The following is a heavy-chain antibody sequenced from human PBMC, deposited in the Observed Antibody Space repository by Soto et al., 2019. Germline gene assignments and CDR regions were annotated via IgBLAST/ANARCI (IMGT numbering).Heavy chain of an antibody. CDR2: ISYDGSNK. CDR1: GFTFSSYG. V-gene: IGHV3-30*03. Sequence: GGSLRLSCAASGFTFSSYGMHWFRQAPGKRLEWVAVISYDGSNKYYADSVKGRFTITRDNSKNTLYMQLNSLRAEDTAVYYWARPVWPSDAFATWGKG. J-gene: IGHJ3*02. CDR3: ARPVWPSDAFAT. D-gene: IGHD2-8*01.